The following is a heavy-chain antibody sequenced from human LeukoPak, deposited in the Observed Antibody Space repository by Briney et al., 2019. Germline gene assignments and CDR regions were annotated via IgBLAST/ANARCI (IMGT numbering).Heavy chain of an antibody. Sequence: GGSLRLSCAASGFTFTTYWMHWVRQAPGKGLVWVSHINSDGSITSYADSVKGRFTISRDNAKNTLYLQMNSLRAEDTAVYYCARGSTVTNFDYWGQGTLVTVSS. D-gene: IGHD4-17*01. J-gene: IGHJ4*02. CDR3: ARGSTVTNFDY. V-gene: IGHV3-74*01. CDR1: GFTFTTYW. CDR2: INSDGSIT.